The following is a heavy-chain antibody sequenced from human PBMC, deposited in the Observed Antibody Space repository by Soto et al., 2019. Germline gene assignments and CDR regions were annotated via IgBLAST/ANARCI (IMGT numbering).Heavy chain of an antibody. D-gene: IGHD3-10*01. CDR2: IIPSFGTP. Sequence: QVQLVQSGAEVKKPGSSVKVSCKASGGIFSTYAISWLRQAPGQGLGWMGGIIPSFGTPNSPHRFQGRVTITADEATSTAYMELSRLRSEDTAVYYCARDRDDYGSGNYYNRIDFWGQGTLVTVSS. CDR1: GGIFSTYA. J-gene: IGHJ4*02. V-gene: IGHV1-69*01. CDR3: ARDRDDYGSGNYYNRIDF.